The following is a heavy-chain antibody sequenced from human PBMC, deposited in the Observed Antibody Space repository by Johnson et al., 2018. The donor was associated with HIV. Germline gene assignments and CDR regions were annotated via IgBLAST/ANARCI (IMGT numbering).Heavy chain of an antibody. CDR3: AREVRYTSWSFDI. CDR2: ISSSGSTI. J-gene: IGHJ3*02. CDR1: GFTFSDYY. V-gene: IGHV3-11*04. D-gene: IGHD6-19*01. Sequence: QVQLVESGGGLVQPGGSLRLSCAASGFTFSDYYMSWIRQAPGKGLEWDSYISSSGSTIYYADSVKGRFTISRDNAKKSQYLQMNSLRAEDTAVYYCAREVRYTSWSFDIWGQGTMVTVSS.